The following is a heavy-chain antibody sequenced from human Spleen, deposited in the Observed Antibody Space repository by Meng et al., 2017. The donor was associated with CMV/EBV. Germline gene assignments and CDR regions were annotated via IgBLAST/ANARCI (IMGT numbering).Heavy chain of an antibody. CDR1: GGSFSTYY. D-gene: IGHD3-9*01. Sequence: SETLSLTCAVYGGSFSTYYWNWIRQPPGKGPEWIGYIYYSGTTNYNPSLKSRATISVDTSKIQFSLSLTSVTAADTAVYYCAREKTGYSLNDAFDIWGQGTMVTVSS. CDR2: IYYSGTT. V-gene: IGHV4-59*01. CDR3: AREKTGYSLNDAFDI. J-gene: IGHJ3*02.